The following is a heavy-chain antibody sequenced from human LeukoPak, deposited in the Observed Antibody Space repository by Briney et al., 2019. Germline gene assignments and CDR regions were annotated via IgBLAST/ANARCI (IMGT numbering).Heavy chain of an antibody. J-gene: IGHJ5*02. CDR3: ARAPRRQWPKGSWFDP. CDR2: ISHSGKT. D-gene: IGHD6-19*01. CDR1: GVSISRGFW. Sequence: PSGTLSLTCAVSGVSISRGFWWSWVRQPPGEGLEWIAEISHSGKTNYNPSLKTRVTISLDKSKNQFSLKLDSVTAADTAVYYCARAPRRQWPKGSWFDPWGQGTLVTVSS. V-gene: IGHV4-4*02.